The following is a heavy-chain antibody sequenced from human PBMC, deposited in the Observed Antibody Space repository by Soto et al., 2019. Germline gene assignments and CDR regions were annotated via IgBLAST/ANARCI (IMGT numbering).Heavy chain of an antibody. J-gene: IGHJ1*01. D-gene: IGHD2-2*01. Sequence: QVQLQESGPGLVKPSETLSLTCTVSGDSISSYYWSWIRQPPGKGLENIGYIYYSGSTNYNPSLKSRVTISIDTSQNQFSLKLRSVTAADTAVYYCARGRVPFQHLGQGTLVTVSS. V-gene: IGHV4-59*01. CDR1: GDSISSYY. CDR2: IYYSGST. CDR3: ARGRVPFQH.